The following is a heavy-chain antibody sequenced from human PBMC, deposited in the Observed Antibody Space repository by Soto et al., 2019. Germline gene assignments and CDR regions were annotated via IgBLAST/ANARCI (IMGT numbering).Heavy chain of an antibody. D-gene: IGHD6-19*01. CDR1: GFTFSDYY. CDR3: ARDGWYLDV. CDR2: INQNGRKI. V-gene: IGHV3-11*01. Sequence: PGGSLRLSCAASGFTFSDYYMSWIRQAPGKGLEWVSYINQNGRKIYYVDSVKGRFTISRDNAKNSLYLQMNSLRAEDTAVYYCARDGWYLDVWGQGTTVTVSS. J-gene: IGHJ6*02.